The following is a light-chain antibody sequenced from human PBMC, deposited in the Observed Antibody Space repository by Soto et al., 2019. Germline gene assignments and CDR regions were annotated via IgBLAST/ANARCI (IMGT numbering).Light chain of an antibody. V-gene: IGKV3D-15*01. Sequence: IVMTQSPATLSVSPGEGVTLSCRASQNVGTNLAWYQQKPGPAPRLLIYGSSTRATGIPATFSGSGSGTEFTLTISSLQSEESAVYYCQQYNNWGLSFGGGTQVDIK. CDR2: GSS. CDR1: QNVGTN. J-gene: IGKJ4*01. CDR3: QQYNNWGLS.